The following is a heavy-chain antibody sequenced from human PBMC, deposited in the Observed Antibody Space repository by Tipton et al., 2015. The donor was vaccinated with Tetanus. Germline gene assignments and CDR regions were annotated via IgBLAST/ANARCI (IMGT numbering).Heavy chain of an antibody. CDR3: ARGGYDDCWSGYGYYFDY. J-gene: IGHJ4*02. Sequence: QLVQSGAEVKKPGASVKVSCKASGYTFTSYDINWVRQATGQGLEWMGWMNPNSGNTGYAQKFQGRVTMTRNTSISTAYMELSSLRSEDTAVYYCARGGYDDCWSGYGYYFDYWGQGTLVTVSS. V-gene: IGHV1-8*01. CDR2: MNPNSGNT. D-gene: IGHD3-3*01. CDR1: GYTFTSYD.